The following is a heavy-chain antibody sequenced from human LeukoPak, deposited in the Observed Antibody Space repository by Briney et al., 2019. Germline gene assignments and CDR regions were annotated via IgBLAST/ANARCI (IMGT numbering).Heavy chain of an antibody. V-gene: IGHV1-18*01. CDR2: ISAYNGNT. CDR1: GYTFTDYG. CDR3: ASRKLGNDY. Sequence: GASVKVSCKASGYTFTDYGITWVRQAPGQGLEWMGWISAYNGNTNYAQKFQGRVTMTTDTSTSTAYMELRSLTSDDTAVYYCASRKLGNDYWGQGTLVTVSS. D-gene: IGHD7-27*01. J-gene: IGHJ4*02.